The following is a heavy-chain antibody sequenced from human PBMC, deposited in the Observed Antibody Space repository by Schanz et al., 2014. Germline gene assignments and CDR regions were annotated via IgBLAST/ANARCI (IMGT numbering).Heavy chain of an antibody. CDR2: ITGASDHI. CDR1: GFIFGISV. J-gene: IGHJ4*02. D-gene: IGHD1-1*01. CDR3: AKKVPAYNPFDS. Sequence: VQLLESGGGLIQPGGSLRLSCAASGFIFGISVMAWVRQAPGKGLEWVSGITGASDHIDYAESVKGRFTISRDNSKNTLYLQMDSLRAEDTAVYFCAKKVPAYNPFDSWGQGTLVTVSS. V-gene: IGHV3-23*01.